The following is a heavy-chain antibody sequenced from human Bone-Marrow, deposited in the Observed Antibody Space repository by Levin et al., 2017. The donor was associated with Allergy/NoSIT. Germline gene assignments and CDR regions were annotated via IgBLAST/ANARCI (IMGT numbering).Heavy chain of an antibody. CDR1: GFTFSSYG. Sequence: SCDASGFTFSSYGIIWVRQAPGKGLEWVSSICGDNYTKYYADSVKGRFTISRDNVKKSLYLQMNSLRGEDTGVYYCAREGSWSSTWLGNYYFDYWGQGTLVTVSS. CDR2: ICGDNYTK. J-gene: IGHJ4*02. V-gene: IGHV3-48*01. D-gene: IGHD6-13*01. CDR3: AREGSWSSTWLGNYYFDY.